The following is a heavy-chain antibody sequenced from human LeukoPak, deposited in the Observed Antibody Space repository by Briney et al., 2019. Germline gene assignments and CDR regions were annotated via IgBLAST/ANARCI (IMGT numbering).Heavy chain of an antibody. J-gene: IGHJ6*03. CDR3: AKDGGPNYYYYYMDV. V-gene: IGHV3-21*04. CDR2: ISSNSFYI. Sequence: GGSLRLSCAASGFTFSTYSINWVRQAPGKGLEWVSSISSNSFYIYYADSVKGRFTISRDNSKNTLYLQMNSLRVEDTAMYFCAKDGGPNYYYYYMDVWGKGTTVTISS. CDR1: GFTFSTYS. D-gene: IGHD2-8*01.